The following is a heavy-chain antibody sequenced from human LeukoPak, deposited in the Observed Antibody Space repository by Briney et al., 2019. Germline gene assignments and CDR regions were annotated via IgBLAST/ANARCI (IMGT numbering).Heavy chain of an antibody. CDR3: MRDRDYAFDF. J-gene: IGHJ3*01. CDR2: ISSSGSTI. CDR1: GFTFSTYE. Sequence: PGGSLRLSCAASGFTFSTYEMNWVRQAPGKGLECVSYISSSGSTIYYADSVKGRFNISRDNAENSLYLQMNSLRDEDTAVYFCMRDRDYAFDFWGQGTMVTVSS. V-gene: IGHV3-48*03.